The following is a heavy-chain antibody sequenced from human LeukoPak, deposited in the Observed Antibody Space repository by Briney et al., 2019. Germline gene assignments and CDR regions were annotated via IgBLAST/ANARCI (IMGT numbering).Heavy chain of an antibody. V-gene: IGHV1-2*02. J-gene: IGHJ4*02. D-gene: IGHD1-26*01. CDR2: INPNSGGT. CDR3: ARELRTRGVGANLGY. Sequence: ASVKVSCKASGYTFTGYYMHWVRQAPGQGLEWMGWINPNSGGTNYAQKFQGRVTMTRDTSISTAYMELSRLRSDDTAVYYCARELRTRGVGANLGYWGQGTLVTVSS. CDR1: GYTFTGYY.